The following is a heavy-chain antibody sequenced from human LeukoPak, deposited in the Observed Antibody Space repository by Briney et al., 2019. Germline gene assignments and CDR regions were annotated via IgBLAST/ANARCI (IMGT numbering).Heavy chain of an antibody. J-gene: IGHJ3*02. CDR3: ARAGAGIAAAGNSDAFDI. Sequence: SGTLSLTCAVSGGSISSSNWWSWVRQPPGKGLEWIGEIYHSGSTNYNPSLKSRVTISVDKSKNQFSLKLSSVTAADTAVYYCARAGAGIAAAGNSDAFDIWGQGTMVTVSS. D-gene: IGHD6-13*01. CDR2: IYHSGST. V-gene: IGHV4-4*02. CDR1: GGSISSSNW.